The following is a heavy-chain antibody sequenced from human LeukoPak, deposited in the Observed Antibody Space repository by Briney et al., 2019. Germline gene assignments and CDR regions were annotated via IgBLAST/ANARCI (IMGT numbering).Heavy chain of an antibody. CDR3: ATIYPLAVAGTLGYAYYFGY. V-gene: IGHV1-24*01. CDR1: GYTLTELS. D-gene: IGHD6-19*01. Sequence: ASVKVSCKVSGYTLTELSMHWVRQAPGKGLEWMGGFDPEDGETIYAQKFQGRVTMTEDTSTDTAYMELSSLRSEDAAVYYCATIYPLAVAGTLGYAYYFGYWGQGTLVTVSS. J-gene: IGHJ4*02. CDR2: FDPEDGET.